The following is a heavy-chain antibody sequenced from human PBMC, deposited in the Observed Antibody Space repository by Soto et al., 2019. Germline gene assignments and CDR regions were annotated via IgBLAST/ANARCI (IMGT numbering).Heavy chain of an antibody. V-gene: IGHV3-53*01. CDR2: MYSGGTAT. CDR1: GFTVSNNY. J-gene: IGHJ4*02. CDR3: ARGVPVGAIGRFYFDS. Sequence: EVQLVESGGGLIQPGGSLRLSCAASGFTVSNNYMTWVRQAPGKGLEWVSVMYSGGTATSYADSVKGRFTVSRDNLKNTVSLQLDSLKADDTAVYYCARGVPVGAIGRFYFDSWGQGTLVTVSS. D-gene: IGHD1-26*01.